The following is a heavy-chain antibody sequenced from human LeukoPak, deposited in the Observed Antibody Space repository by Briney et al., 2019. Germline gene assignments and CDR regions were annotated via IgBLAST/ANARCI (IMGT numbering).Heavy chain of an antibody. CDR2: FDPEDGET. J-gene: IGHJ4*02. D-gene: IGHD4-17*01. Sequence: ASVTVSCKVSGYTLTELSMHWVRQAPGKGLEWMGGFDPEDGETIYAQKFQGRVTMTEDTSTDTAYMELSSLRSEDTAVYYCATDRWATVATSLGVWGQGTLVTVSS. CDR1: GYTLTELS. V-gene: IGHV1-24*01. CDR3: ATDRWATVATSLGV.